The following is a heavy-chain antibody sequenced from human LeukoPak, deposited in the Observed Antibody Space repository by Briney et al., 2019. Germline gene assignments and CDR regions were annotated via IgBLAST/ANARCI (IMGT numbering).Heavy chain of an antibody. Sequence: PGGSLRLSCAASGFTFSSYWMSWVRQAPGKGLEWLANIKQDGSEKYYVDSVKGRFTISRDNAKNSLYLQMNSLRAEDTAVYYCARDGVRADRGIAAALDYWGQGTLVTVSS. CDR1: GFTFSSYW. CDR2: IKQDGSEK. J-gene: IGHJ4*02. V-gene: IGHV3-7*01. CDR3: ARDGVRADRGIAAALDY. D-gene: IGHD6-13*01.